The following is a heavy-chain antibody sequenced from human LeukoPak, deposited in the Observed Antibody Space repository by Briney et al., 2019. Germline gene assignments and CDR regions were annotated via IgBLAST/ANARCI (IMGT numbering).Heavy chain of an antibody. CDR3: ARGPGYCRSTSCYIDY. Sequence: SETLSLTCAVYGGSFSGYYWSWIRQPPGKGLEWIGEINHSGSTNYNPSLKSRVTISVDTSKNQFSLKLSSVTAADTAVYYCARGPGYCRSTSCYIDYWGQGTLVTVSS. CDR1: GGSFSGYY. V-gene: IGHV4-34*01. J-gene: IGHJ4*02. CDR2: INHSGST. D-gene: IGHD2-2*02.